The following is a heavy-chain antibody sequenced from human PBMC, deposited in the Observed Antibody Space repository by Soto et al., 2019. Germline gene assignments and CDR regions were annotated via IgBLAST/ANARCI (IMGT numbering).Heavy chain of an antibody. V-gene: IGHV3-30*04. CDR3: ARERGAIREFDY. CDR1: GLTFSSNV. D-gene: IGHD3-10*01. CDR2: MSSDGINQ. Sequence: QVHLVESGGGVVQPGRSLRLSCTASGLTFSSNVFHWVRQAPGKGLEWVAVMSSDGINQYDAESVKGRFTISRDNSKNTLYLQVNSLTPEDSAVYYCARERGAIREFDYWGQGTLVTVSS. J-gene: IGHJ4*02.